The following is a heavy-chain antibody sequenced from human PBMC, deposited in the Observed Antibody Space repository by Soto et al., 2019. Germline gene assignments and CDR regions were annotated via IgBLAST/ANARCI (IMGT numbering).Heavy chain of an antibody. CDR2: ISSYNGNT. CDR1: GYIFIMYG. V-gene: IGHV1-18*01. Sequence: ASVKVSCKASGYIFIMYGISWVRQAPGQGLEWVGWISSYNGNTDYAQKFRGRVAMTTDTSTSAVYMELRSLRSDDTAVYYCARVDYFDRQYYFDYWGQGTLVTVSS. D-gene: IGHD3-22*01. J-gene: IGHJ4*02. CDR3: ARVDYFDRQYYFDY.